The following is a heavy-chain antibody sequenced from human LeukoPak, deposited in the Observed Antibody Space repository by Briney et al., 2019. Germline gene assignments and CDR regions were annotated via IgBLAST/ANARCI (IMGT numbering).Heavy chain of an antibody. V-gene: IGHV1-18*04. Sequence: ASVKVSCKASGYTFTNYGVSWVRQAPGQGLEWMGWISGSNGKTKHAQKFQGRVTITRDTSASTAYMELSSLRSEDTAVYYCARDYGGYSSFFDYWGQGTLVTVSS. CDR2: ISGSNGKT. CDR3: ARDYGGYSSFFDY. J-gene: IGHJ4*02. D-gene: IGHD5-18*01. CDR1: GYTFTNYG.